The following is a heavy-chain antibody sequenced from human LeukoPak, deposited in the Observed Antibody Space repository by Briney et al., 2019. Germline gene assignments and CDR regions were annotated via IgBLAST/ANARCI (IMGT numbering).Heavy chain of an antibody. CDR1: GGSISSSNYY. D-gene: IGHD2/OR15-2a*01. CDR3: ARHSSRSHPNFDY. J-gene: IGHJ4*02. Sequence: SETLSLTCTVSGGSISSSNYYWGWIRQPPGMGLEWIGSIYYSGTTYYNPSLESRVTVSVDTSKNQFSLKLSSVTAADTAVYYCARHSSRSHPNFDYWGQGTLVTVSS. CDR2: IYYSGTT. V-gene: IGHV4-39*01.